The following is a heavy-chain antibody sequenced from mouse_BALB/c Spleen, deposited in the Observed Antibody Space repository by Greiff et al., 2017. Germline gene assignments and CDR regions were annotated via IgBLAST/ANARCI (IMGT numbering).Heavy chain of an antibody. Sequence: VKLVESGPGLVQPSQSLSITCTVSGFSLTSYGVHWVRQSPGKGLEWLGVIWSGGSTDYNAAFISRLSISKDNSKSQVFFKMNSLQANDTAIYYCASYDGYYAMDYWGQGTSVTVSS. CDR3: ASYDGYYAMDY. V-gene: IGHV2-2*02. CDR1: GFSLTSYG. J-gene: IGHJ4*01. D-gene: IGHD2-3*01. CDR2: IWSGGST.